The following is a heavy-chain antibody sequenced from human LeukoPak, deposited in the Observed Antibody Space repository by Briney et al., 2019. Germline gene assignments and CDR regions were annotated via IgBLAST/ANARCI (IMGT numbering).Heavy chain of an antibody. CDR3: ARNVRDTGAFDY. V-gene: IGHV1-8*01. D-gene: IGHD5-18*01. Sequence: ASVKVSCKASGYTFTSYDINWVRQAPGQGLEWMGWMNPNSDNAGYAQKFQGRVTMTRNPSISTAYMELSSLRSENTAVYYCARNVRDTGAFDYWGQGTLVTVSS. J-gene: IGHJ4*02. CDR1: GYTFTSYD. CDR2: MNPNSDNA.